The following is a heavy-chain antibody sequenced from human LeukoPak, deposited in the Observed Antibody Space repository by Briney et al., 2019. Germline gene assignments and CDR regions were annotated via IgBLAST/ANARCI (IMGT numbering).Heavy chain of an antibody. D-gene: IGHD5-18*01. Sequence: ASVKVSCKASGYTFTGYYMHWVRQAPGQGLEWMGWINPNSGGTNYAQKFQGRVTMTRDTSISTAYMELSRLRSEDTAVYYCARENGGYSYGYYYYYYMDVWGKGTTVTVSS. V-gene: IGHV1-2*02. CDR1: GYTFTGYY. CDR2: INPNSGGT. J-gene: IGHJ6*03. CDR3: ARENGGYSYGYYYYYYMDV.